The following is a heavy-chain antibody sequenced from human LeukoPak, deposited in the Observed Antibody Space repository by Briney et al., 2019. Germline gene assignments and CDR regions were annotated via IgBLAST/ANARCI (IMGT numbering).Heavy chain of an antibody. Sequence: PGGSLRLSCEASGFTFSNYAMSWVRQAPARGLEWVSGISASCGTIYYADSVKGRFTISRDNSKNTLYLRMHSLRVEHTAVYYCAKGIYSGYEYYFDFWGQGTLVTVSS. CDR1: GFTFSNYA. CDR2: ISASCGTI. J-gene: IGHJ4*02. D-gene: IGHD5-12*01. CDR3: AKGIYSGYEYYFDF. V-gene: IGHV3-23*01.